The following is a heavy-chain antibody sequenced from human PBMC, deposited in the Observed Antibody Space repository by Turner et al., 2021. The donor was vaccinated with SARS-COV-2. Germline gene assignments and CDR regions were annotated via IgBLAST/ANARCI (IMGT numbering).Heavy chain of an antibody. V-gene: IGHV4-39*01. Sequence: GPGLVKPSETLSLTCTVSGGSISSSSYYWGWIRQPPGKGLEWIGSIYYSGSTYYNPFLKSRVTISVDTSKNQFSLKLSSVTAADTAVYYCAPSPITMVRGVITFGWFDPWGQGTLVTVSS. CDR3: APSPITMVRGVITFGWFDP. D-gene: IGHD3-10*01. CDR1: GGSISSSSYY. CDR2: IYYSGST. J-gene: IGHJ5*02.